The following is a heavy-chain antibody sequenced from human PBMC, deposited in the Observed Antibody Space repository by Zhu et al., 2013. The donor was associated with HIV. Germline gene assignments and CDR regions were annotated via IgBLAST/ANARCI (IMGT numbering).Heavy chain of an antibody. V-gene: IGHV3-33*01. Sequence: QVQLVESGGGVVQPGRSLRLSCAASGFTFSSYGTHWVRQAPGKGLEWVAVIWYDGSNKYYADSVKGRFTISRDNSKNTLYLQMNSLRAEDTAVYYCARGVGLHYDILTGYYKGRQNYYYYGMDVWGQGTTVTVSS. D-gene: IGHD3-9*01. CDR2: IWYDGSNK. CDR1: GFTFSSYG. J-gene: IGHJ6*02. CDR3: ARGVGLHYDILTGYYKGRQNYYYYGMDV.